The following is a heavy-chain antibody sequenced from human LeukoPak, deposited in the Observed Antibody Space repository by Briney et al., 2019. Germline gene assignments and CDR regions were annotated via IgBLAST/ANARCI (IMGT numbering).Heavy chain of an antibody. J-gene: IGHJ4*02. CDR3: ARFTVTTFFDY. CDR1: GGSFSGYY. V-gene: IGHV4-34*01. D-gene: IGHD4-17*01. Sequence: SETLSLTCAVYGGSFSGYYWSWIRQPPGKGLEWIGEINHSGSTNYNPSLKSRVTISVDTSKNQFSLKLSSVTAADTAVYYCARFTVTTFFDYWGQGTLVTVSS. CDR2: INHSGST.